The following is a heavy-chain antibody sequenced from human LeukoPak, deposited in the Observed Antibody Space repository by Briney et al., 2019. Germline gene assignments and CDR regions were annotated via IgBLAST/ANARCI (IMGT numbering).Heavy chain of an antibody. Sequence: GGSLRLSCAASGFTFSSSAMNWVRQAPGKGLERVSGISAGGGSTYYADSVRGRFVISRDNSKNTLSLQMNSLRVEDTAIYYCAKSDPTVHKFDSWGQGTLVTVSA. V-gene: IGHV3-23*01. CDR2: ISAGGGST. J-gene: IGHJ4*02. CDR3: AKSDPTVHKFDS. D-gene: IGHD1-1*01. CDR1: GFTFSSSA.